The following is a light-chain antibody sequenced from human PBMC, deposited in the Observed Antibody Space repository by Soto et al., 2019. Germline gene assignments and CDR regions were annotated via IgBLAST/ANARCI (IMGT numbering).Light chain of an antibody. CDR1: SSDVGGYNY. Sequence: QSALTQPPSASGSPGQSVTISCTGTSSDVGGYNYVSWYQQEPGKAPKLMIYEVSKRPSGVPDRFSGSKSGNTASLTVSGLQAEDEADYYCSSYAGSYTWVFGGGTQLTVL. V-gene: IGLV2-8*01. J-gene: IGLJ3*02. CDR3: SSYAGSYTWV. CDR2: EVS.